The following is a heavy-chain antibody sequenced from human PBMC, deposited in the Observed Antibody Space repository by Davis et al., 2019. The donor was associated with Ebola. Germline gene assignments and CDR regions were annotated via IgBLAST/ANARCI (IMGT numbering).Heavy chain of an antibody. V-gene: IGHV4-38-2*01. CDR3: ARADGDYVHFDS. J-gene: IGHJ4*02. CDR2: IYHSGST. CDR1: GYSISSGYY. Sequence: SETLSLTCAVSGYSISSGYYWGWIRQPPGKGLEWIGSIYHSGSTTYNPSLRSRVTISVDTSKTQFSLKVNSVTAADTAVYYCARADGDYVHFDSWGQGILVTVSS. D-gene: IGHD4-17*01.